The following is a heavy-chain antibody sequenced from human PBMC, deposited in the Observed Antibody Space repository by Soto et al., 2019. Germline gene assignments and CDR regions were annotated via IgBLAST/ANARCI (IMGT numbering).Heavy chain of an antibody. D-gene: IGHD6-19*01. CDR2: IIPIFGTA. J-gene: IGHJ4*02. V-gene: IGHV1-69*06. CDR1: GGTFSSYA. Sequence: SVKVSCKASGGTFSSYAISWVRQAPGQGLEWMGGIIPIFGTANYAQKFQGRVTITADKSTSTAYMELSSLRSEDTAVYYCAVRTYSSGWDIEYWGPGTLVTVSS. CDR3: AVRTYSSGWDIEY.